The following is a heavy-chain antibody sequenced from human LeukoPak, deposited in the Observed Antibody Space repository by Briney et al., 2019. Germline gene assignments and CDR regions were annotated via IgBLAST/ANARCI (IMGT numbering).Heavy chain of an antibody. CDR2: ISGSGGST. V-gene: IGHV3-23*01. Sequence: PGGSLRLSCAASRFTFSSYAMSWVRQAPGKGLEWVSAISGSGGSTYYADSVKGRFTISRDNSKNTLYLQMNSLRAEDTAVYYCAKDRDLGQVAGLMDYWGQGTLVTVSS. J-gene: IGHJ4*02. CDR3: AKDRDLGQVAGLMDY. D-gene: IGHD6-19*01. CDR1: RFTFSSYA.